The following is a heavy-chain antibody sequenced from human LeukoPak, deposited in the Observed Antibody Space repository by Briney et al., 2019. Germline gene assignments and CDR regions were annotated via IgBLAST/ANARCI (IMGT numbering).Heavy chain of an antibody. CDR1: GGTFSSYA. Sequence: APVKVSCKASGGTFSSYAISWVQQAPGQGLEWMGRIIPILGIANYAQKFQGRVTITADKSTSTAYMELSSLRSEDTAVYYCARDHQQLVYMDYYGMDVWGQGTTVTVSS. V-gene: IGHV1-69*04. J-gene: IGHJ6*02. CDR3: ARDHQQLVYMDYYGMDV. CDR2: IIPILGIA. D-gene: IGHD6-13*01.